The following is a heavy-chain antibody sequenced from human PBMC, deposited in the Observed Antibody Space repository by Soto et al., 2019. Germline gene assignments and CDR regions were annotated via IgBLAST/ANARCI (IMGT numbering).Heavy chain of an antibody. CDR3: AREDSIIMPAVSDF. Sequence: PGGSLRLSCTVSGFAFNNYGINWVRQAPGKGLEWVSSISKSDYTYYSDSVKGRFAISRGNAKSSVSLQMNTLRVEDTAVYYCAREDSIIMPAVSDFWGQGTLVTVSS. CDR2: ISKSDYT. CDR1: GFAFNNYG. J-gene: IGHJ4*02. D-gene: IGHD2-2*01. V-gene: IGHV3-21*01.